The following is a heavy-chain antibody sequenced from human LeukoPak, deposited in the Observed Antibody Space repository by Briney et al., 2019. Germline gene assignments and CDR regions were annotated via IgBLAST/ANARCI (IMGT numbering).Heavy chain of an antibody. D-gene: IGHD5-12*01. CDR3: AHPGFRGYDYGY. J-gene: IGHJ4*02. Sequence: SGPTLVKPTQTLTLTCSFSGLSLTTSGVGVGWIRQPPGKALEWLALIYWNDDKRYNPSLKSRLTITKNTSKNQVVLTMTNMDPVDTATYYCAHPGFRGYDYGYWGQGTLVTVSS. CDR2: IYWNDDK. CDR1: GLSLTTSGVG. V-gene: IGHV2-5*01.